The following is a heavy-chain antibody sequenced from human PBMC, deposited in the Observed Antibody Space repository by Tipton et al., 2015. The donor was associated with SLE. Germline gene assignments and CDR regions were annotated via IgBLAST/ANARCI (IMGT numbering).Heavy chain of an antibody. J-gene: IGHJ6*02. CDR3: ARRSATWGDDYYYGMDV. V-gene: IGHV1-69*01. Sequence: QSGPEVKKPGSSVKVSCKASGGTFTSYALSWVRQAPGQGLEWMGGIIPIFGTANYAQKFQGRVTITADESTSTAYMELSSLRSEDTAVYDCARRSATWGDDYYYGMDVWGQWTTVTFSS. CDR2: IIPIFGTA. D-gene: IGHD2-15*01. CDR1: GGTFTSYA.